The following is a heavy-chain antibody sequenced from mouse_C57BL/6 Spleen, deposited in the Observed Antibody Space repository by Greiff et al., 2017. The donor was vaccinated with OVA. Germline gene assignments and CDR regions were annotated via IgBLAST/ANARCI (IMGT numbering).Heavy chain of an antibody. Sequence: QVQLQQPGAELVRPGTSVKLSCKASGYTFTSYSMHWVKQRPGQGLEWIGVIDPSDSYTNYNQKFKGKATLTVDTSSSTAYMQLSSLTSEDSAVYYCARGAQGFAYWGQGTLVTVSA. V-gene: IGHV1-59*01. CDR2: IDPSDSYT. D-gene: IGHD1-3*01. J-gene: IGHJ3*01. CDR3: ARGAQGFAY. CDR1: GYTFTSYS.